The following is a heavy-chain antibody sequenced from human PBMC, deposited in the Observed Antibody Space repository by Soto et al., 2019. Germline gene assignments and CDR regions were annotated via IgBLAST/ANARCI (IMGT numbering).Heavy chain of an antibody. Sequence: SITCIVSGGSISNVNDCWSWIRQRPDKGLEWIGHIYSGGSIYNNPSLTSRVTISVDTSKNQFSLQLSSVRAADIAVYYCARGPSGALVDYWGQGTLVTVSS. D-gene: IGHD2-8*02. J-gene: IGHJ4*02. CDR3: ARGPSGALVDY. CDR2: IYSGGSI. CDR1: GGSISNVNDC. V-gene: IGHV4-30-4*01.